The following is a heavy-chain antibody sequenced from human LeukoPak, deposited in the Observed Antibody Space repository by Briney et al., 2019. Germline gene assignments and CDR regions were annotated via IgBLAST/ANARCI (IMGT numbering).Heavy chain of an antibody. Sequence: GGSLRLSCAASGFTFSSYGMHWVRQAPGKGLEWVAVIWSDGSNKYYADSVKGRFTISRDNSKNTLYLQMNSLKTEDTAVYYCTTDPPLTTVTADLDYWGQGTLVTVSS. CDR1: GFTFSSYG. CDR2: IWSDGSNK. D-gene: IGHD4-11*01. J-gene: IGHJ4*02. CDR3: TTDPPLTTVTADLDY. V-gene: IGHV3-33*01.